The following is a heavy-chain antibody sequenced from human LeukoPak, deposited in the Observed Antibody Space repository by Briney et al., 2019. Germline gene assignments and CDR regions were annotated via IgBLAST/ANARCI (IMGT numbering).Heavy chain of an antibody. CDR1: RFIFSNYG. Sequence: GGSLRLSCAASRFIFSNYGMHWVRQAPGKGLEWVPFIRYDESNKFYADSVKGRFTISRDNSKNILFLQMNSLRAEDTAVYYCATMQWLEGVDWFDPWGQGTLVTVSS. V-gene: IGHV3-30*02. J-gene: IGHJ5*02. CDR2: IRYDESNK. D-gene: IGHD6-19*01. CDR3: ATMQWLEGVDWFDP.